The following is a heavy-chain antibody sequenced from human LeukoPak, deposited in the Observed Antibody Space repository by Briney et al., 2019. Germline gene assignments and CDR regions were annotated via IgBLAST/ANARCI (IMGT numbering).Heavy chain of an antibody. CDR2: VNQGATQK. D-gene: IGHD2-21*02. CDR1: GFDFSTQW. J-gene: IGHJ4*02. Sequence: GGSLRLSCAASGFDFSTQWMSWVRQAPGKGLEWVAIVNQGATQKYYVDSVKGRFTFSRDNAKNSLYLQMNSLRAEDTAVYYCARDGSRGNLVTAPDYWGQGTLVTVSS. V-gene: IGHV3-7*01. CDR3: ARDGSRGNLVTAPDY.